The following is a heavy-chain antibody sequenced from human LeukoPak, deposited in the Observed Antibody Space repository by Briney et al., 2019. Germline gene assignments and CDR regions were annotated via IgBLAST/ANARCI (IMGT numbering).Heavy chain of an antibody. Sequence: SETLSLXCAVYGGSFSGYYWSWIRQPPGKGLEWIGEINHSGSTNYNPSLKSRVTISVDTSKNQFSLKLSSVTAADTAVYYCARDHPGGAAANRGWFDPWGQGTLVTVSS. CDR2: INHSGST. D-gene: IGHD6-13*01. CDR3: ARDHPGGAAANRGWFDP. J-gene: IGHJ5*02. CDR1: GGSFSGYY. V-gene: IGHV4-34*01.